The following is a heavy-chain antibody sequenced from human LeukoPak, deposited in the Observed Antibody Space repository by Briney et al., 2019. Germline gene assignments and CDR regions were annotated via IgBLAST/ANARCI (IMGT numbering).Heavy chain of an antibody. J-gene: IGHJ4*02. CDR1: GFTFSIYS. CDR3: ATDFTASYRLDY. V-gene: IGHV3-48*02. D-gene: IGHD3-16*02. CDR2: ISSSSSTI. Sequence: GGSLRLSCAASGFTFSIYSMNWVRQAPGKGLEWLSYISSSSSTIYYADSVKGRFTISRDNARNSLYLQMNSLRDEDTAVYYCATDFTASYRLDYWGQGTLGTVSS.